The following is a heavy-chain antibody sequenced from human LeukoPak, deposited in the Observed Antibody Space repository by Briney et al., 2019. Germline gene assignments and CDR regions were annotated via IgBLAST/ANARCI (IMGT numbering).Heavy chain of an antibody. V-gene: IGHV1-24*01. J-gene: IGHJ4*02. CDR1: GDTLTALS. D-gene: IGHD2-2*01. Sequence: ASVKVSCMVSGDTLTALSMHWVRQAPGKGLEWMGGFHPEDGETIYAQKFQGRVTMTEDTSTNTAYMELSSLRSDDTAVYYCTTGKIYCSTTSCSDDYWGQGTLVTVSS. CDR2: FHPEDGET. CDR3: TTGKIYCSTTSCSDDY.